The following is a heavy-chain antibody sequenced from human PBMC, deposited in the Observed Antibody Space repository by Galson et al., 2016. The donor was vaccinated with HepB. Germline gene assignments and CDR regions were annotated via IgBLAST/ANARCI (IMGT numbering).Heavy chain of an antibody. J-gene: IGHJ4*02. D-gene: IGHD6-25*01. CDR2: VYRSGSA. CDR1: GASINNRNW. V-gene: IGHV4-4*02. Sequence: SETLSLTCAVSGASINNRNWWSWVRQPPGQGLEWIGEVYRSGSANYKPSLRSRVTMSVDKSKSQFSLRLTSVTAADTAVYYCARGQEQQDGYDYWGQGTLVTVSS. CDR3: ARGQEQQDGYDY.